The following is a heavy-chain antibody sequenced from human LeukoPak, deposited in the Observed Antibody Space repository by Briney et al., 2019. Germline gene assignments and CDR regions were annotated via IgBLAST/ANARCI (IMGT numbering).Heavy chain of an antibody. CDR3: ARRSIYYYDSSGYLGY. CDR1: GYTFTGYY. J-gene: IGHJ4*02. CDR2: IIPVFGTA. D-gene: IGHD3-22*01. Sequence: SVKVSCKASGYTFTGYYMHWVRQAPGQGLEWMRGIIPVFGTANYAEKFQDRVTITADKSTSTAYMELSRLRSDDTAVYYCARRSIYYYDSSGYLGYWGQGTLVTVSS. V-gene: IGHV1-69*06.